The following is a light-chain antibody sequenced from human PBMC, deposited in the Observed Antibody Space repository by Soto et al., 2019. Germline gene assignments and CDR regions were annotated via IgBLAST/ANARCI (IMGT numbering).Light chain of an antibody. J-gene: IGLJ1*01. CDR1: NSNIGTGYD. CDR2: GNN. CDR3: QSYDISVNGVYV. Sequence: QSVLTQPPSVSGAPGQRVTISCTGSNSNIGTGYDVHWYQQVPGTAPKLLIYGNNKRASGVPDRFSGFKSGTSASLAITGLQAEDEADYYCQSYDISVNGVYVIGNGTKVTV. V-gene: IGLV1-40*01.